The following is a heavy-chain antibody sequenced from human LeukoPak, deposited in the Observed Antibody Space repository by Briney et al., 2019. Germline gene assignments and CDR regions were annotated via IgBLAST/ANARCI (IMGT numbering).Heavy chain of an antibody. CDR2: INTNTGNP. CDR1: GYTFTSCA. V-gene: IGHV7-4-1*02. CDR3: ARVSGSYPEEGWFDP. Sequence: ASVKVSCKASGYTFTSCAINWVRQAPGQGLEWLGWINTNTGNPTFAQGFTGRFVFSLDTSVSTAYLQISSLKAEDTAVYYCARVSGSYPEEGWFDPWGQGTLVTVSS. J-gene: IGHJ5*02. D-gene: IGHD1-26*01.